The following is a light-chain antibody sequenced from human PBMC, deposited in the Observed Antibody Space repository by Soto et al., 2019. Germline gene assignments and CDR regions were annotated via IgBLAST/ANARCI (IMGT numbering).Light chain of an antibody. J-gene: IGKJ1*01. Sequence: PGERVTLSCRASQSVSSSYLTWYQHKPGQAPRLLIYGASTRATSIPARFSGSGSGTDFTLTISSLQPEDFAVYYCHQDYNYSGTFGQGTKVEIK. CDR3: HQDYNYSGT. CDR1: QSVSSSY. CDR2: GAS. V-gene: IGKV3D-7*01.